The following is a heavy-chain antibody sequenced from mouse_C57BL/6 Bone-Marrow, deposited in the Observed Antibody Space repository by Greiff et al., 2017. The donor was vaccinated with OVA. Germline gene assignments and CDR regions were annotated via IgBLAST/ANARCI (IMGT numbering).Heavy chain of an antibody. CDR3: ARSRGRYYAMDY. CDR1: GYTFTSYG. D-gene: IGHD3-3*01. Sequence: QVQLKESGAELARPGASVKLSCKASGYTFTSYGISWVKQRPGQGLEWIGEIYPRSGNTYYNEKFKGKATLTADKSSSTAYMELRSLRSEDSAVYVCARSRGRYYAMDYWGQGTSVTVSS. CDR2: IYPRSGNT. V-gene: IGHV1-81*01. J-gene: IGHJ4*01.